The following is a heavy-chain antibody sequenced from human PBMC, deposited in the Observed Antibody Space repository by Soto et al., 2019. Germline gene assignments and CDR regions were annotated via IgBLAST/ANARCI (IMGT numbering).Heavy chain of an antibody. V-gene: IGHV4-59*01. CDR3: ARDQNGSPHFDY. CDR2: SYYSGST. D-gene: IGHD1-26*01. Sequence: QVHLQESGPGLVKPSETLSLTCTVSGASIRSYYWSWIRQPPGKGLEWIGFSYYSGSTNYNPSLKSRVTISVDTSKNQFSLKLTSVTAADTAVYYCARDQNGSPHFDYWGQGTLVTVSS. CDR1: GASIRSYY. J-gene: IGHJ4*02.